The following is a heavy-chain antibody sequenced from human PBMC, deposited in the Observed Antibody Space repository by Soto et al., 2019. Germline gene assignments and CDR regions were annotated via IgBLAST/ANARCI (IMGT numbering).Heavy chain of an antibody. Sequence: ASVKVSCKASGYTFTGYYMHWVRQAPGQGLEWMGWINPNSGGTNYAQKFQGWVTMTRDTSISTAYMELSRLRSDDTAVYYCARERAYCGGDCYKDAFDIWGQGTMVTVSS. V-gene: IGHV1-2*04. CDR3: ARERAYCGGDCYKDAFDI. CDR1: GYTFTGYY. J-gene: IGHJ3*02. D-gene: IGHD2-21*01. CDR2: INPNSGGT.